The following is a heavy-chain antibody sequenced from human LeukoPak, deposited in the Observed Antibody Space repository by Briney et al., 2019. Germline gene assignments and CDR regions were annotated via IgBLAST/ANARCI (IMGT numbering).Heavy chain of an antibody. J-gene: IGHJ4*02. CDR2: ISGGGGST. V-gene: IGHV3-23*01. D-gene: IGHD1-26*01. Sequence: GGSLRLSCTTSGFTFSSYAMTWVRQAPGKGLEWVSTISGGGGSTYYADSVKGRFTISRDNSKNTLYLQVNSLRAEDTAVYYCAKGGKWDVTPFDYWGQGTLVTVSS. CDR3: AKGGKWDVTPFDY. CDR1: GFTFSSYA.